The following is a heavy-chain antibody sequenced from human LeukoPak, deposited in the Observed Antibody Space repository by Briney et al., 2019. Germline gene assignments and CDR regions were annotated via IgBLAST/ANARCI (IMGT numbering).Heavy chain of an antibody. Sequence: GGSLRLSCAASGFTFSDYYMSWIRQAPGKGLEWVSYISSSSSYTNYADSVKGRFTISRDNAKNSLYLQMNSLRAEDTAVYYCAKTGLMRYYYDSSGYSHFDYWGQGTLVTVSS. D-gene: IGHD3-22*01. CDR3: AKTGLMRYYYDSSGYSHFDY. V-gene: IGHV3-11*06. J-gene: IGHJ4*02. CDR2: ISSSSSYT. CDR1: GFTFSDYY.